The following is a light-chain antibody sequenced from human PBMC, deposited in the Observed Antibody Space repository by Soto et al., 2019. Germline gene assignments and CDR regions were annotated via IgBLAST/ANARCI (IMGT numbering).Light chain of an antibody. J-gene: IGKJ4*01. CDR2: GAS. Sequence: PGERASLSCRASQSVSSNLAWYQQKPGQAPRLLIYGASTRATGIPDRFSGSGSGTEFTLTISSLQSEDFAVYYCQQYSNWPLTFGGGTKVDIK. CDR1: QSVSSN. CDR3: QQYSNWPLT. V-gene: IGKV3-15*01.